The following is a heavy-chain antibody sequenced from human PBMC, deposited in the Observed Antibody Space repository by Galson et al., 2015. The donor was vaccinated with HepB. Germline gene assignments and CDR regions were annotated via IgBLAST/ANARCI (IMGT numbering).Heavy chain of an antibody. CDR1: GGSISSSSYY. CDR3: ARRKVRGAPPYNWFDP. D-gene: IGHD3-10*01. J-gene: IGHJ5*02. Sequence: SETLSLTCTVSGGSISSSSYYWGWIRQPPGKGLEWIGSIYYSGSTYYNPSLKSRVTISVDTSKNQFSLKLSSVTAADTAVYYCARRKVRGAPPYNWFDPWVQGTLVTVSS. V-gene: IGHV4-39*01. CDR2: IYYSGST.